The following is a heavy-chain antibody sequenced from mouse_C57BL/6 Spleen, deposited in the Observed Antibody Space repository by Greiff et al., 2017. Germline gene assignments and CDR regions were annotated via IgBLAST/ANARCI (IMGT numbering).Heavy chain of an antibody. CDR1: GYTFTSYW. V-gene: IGHV1-59*01. D-gene: IGHD4-1*02. Sequence: QVHVKQPGAELVRPGTSVKLSCKASGYTFTSYWMHWVKQRPGQGLEWIGVIDPSDSYTNYNQKFKGKATLTVDTSSSTAYMQLSSLTSEDSAVYYCARCPNWGSDYWGQGTTLTVSS. J-gene: IGHJ2*01. CDR3: ARCPNWGSDY. CDR2: IDPSDSYT.